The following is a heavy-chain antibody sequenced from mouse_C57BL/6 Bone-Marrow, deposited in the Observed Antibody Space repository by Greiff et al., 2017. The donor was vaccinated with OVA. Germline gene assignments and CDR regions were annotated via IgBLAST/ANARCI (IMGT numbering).Heavy chain of an antibody. V-gene: IGHV14-4*01. CDR3: TRGWFPWFAY. D-gene: IGHD2-3*01. Sequence: VQLQQSGAELVRPGASVKLSCTASGFNIKDDYMHWVKQRPEQGLEWIGWIDPENGDTEYASKFQGKATITADTSSNTAYLQLSSLTSEDTAVYYCTRGWFPWFAYWGQGTLVTVSA. CDR1: GFNIKDDY. J-gene: IGHJ3*01. CDR2: IDPENGDT.